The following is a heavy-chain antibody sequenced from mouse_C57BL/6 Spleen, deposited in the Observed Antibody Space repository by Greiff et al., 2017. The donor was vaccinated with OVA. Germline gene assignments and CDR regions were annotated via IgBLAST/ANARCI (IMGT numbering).Heavy chain of an antibody. V-gene: IGHV1-55*01. J-gene: IGHJ2*01. CDR1: GYTFTSYW. CDR3: ARYYVYYGENYFDY. Sequence: QVQLQQPGAELVKPGASVKMSCKASGYTFTSYWITWVKQRPGQGLEWIGDIYPGSGSTNYNEKFKSKATLTVDTSSSKAYMQLSSLTSDDSAVYYCARYYVYYGENYFDYWGQGTTLTVSS. D-gene: IGHD2-1*01. CDR2: IYPGSGST.